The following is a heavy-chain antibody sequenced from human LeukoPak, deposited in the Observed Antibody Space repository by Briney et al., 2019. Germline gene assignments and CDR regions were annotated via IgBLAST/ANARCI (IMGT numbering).Heavy chain of an antibody. V-gene: IGHV1-2*02. D-gene: IGHD3-10*01. CDR3: ARVRDRITMVRGLIMLDY. Sequence: ASVKVSCKASGYTFTGYYMHWVRQAPGQGLEWMGWINPNSGGTNYAQKFQGRVTMTRDTSISTAYMELSRLRSDDTAVYYCARVRDRITMVRGLIMLDYWGQGTLVTVSS. CDR1: GYTFTGYY. CDR2: INPNSGGT. J-gene: IGHJ4*02.